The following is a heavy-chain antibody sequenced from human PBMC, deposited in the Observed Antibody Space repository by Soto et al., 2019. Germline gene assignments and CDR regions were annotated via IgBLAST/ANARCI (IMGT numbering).Heavy chain of an antibody. Sequence: SETLSLTCAVSGGSISSGGYSWSWIRQPPGKGLEWIGYIYHSGSTYYNPSLKSRVTISVDTSKNQFSLKLSSVTAADTAVYYCARGHDIVVVRQGNWFDPWGQGTLVTVSS. V-gene: IGHV4-30-2*01. CDR3: ARGHDIVVVRQGNWFDP. J-gene: IGHJ5*02. CDR2: IYHSGST. CDR1: GGSISSGGYS. D-gene: IGHD2-2*01.